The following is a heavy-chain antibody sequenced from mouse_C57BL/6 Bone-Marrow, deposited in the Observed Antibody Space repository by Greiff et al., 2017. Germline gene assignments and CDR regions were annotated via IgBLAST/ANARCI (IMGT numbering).Heavy chain of an antibody. CDR2: ISGGGGNT. CDR1: GFTFSSYT. J-gene: IGHJ3*01. V-gene: IGHV5-9*01. CDR3: ARHGGCAY. Sequence: EVMLVESGGGLVKPGGSLKLSCAASGFTFSSYTMSWVRQTPEKRLEWVATISGGGGNTYYPDSVKGRFTISRDNAKNTLYLQMSSLRSEDTALYYCARHGGCAYWGQGTLVTVSA.